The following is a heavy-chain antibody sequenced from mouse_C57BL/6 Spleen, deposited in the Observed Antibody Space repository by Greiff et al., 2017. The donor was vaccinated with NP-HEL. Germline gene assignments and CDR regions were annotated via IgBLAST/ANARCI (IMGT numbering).Heavy chain of an antibody. V-gene: IGHV1-82*01. CDR3: ARRTTVDWYFDV. Sequence: VQRVESGPELVKPGASVKISCKASGYAFSSSWMNWVKQRPGKGLEWIGRIYPGDGDTHYNGKFKGKATLTADKSSSTAYMQLSSLTSEDSAVYFCARRTTVDWYFDVWGTGTTVTVSS. D-gene: IGHD1-1*01. CDR2: IYPGDGDT. CDR1: GYAFSSSW. J-gene: IGHJ1*03.